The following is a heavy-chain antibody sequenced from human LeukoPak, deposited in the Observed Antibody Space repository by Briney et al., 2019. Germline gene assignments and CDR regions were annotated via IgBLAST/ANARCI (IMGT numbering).Heavy chain of an antibody. V-gene: IGHV3-30*18. D-gene: IGHD2-21*01. Sequence: PGGSLRLSCEASGFTFNRHGMHWVRQAPGKGLEWVAVVSDNGFYKYYSDSVKGRFTISRDNSKNIVYLQMNGLRPDDTHVYYCAKEGDSGSFDIWGRGTLVTVSS. CDR3: AKEGDSGSFDI. CDR2: VSDNGFYK. CDR1: GFTFNRHG. J-gene: IGHJ3*02.